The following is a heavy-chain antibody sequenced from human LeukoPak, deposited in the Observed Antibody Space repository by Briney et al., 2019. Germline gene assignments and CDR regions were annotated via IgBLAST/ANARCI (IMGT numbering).Heavy chain of an antibody. CDR2: IKQDGSEK. CDR3: AKNGGSFDY. J-gene: IGHJ4*02. D-gene: IGHD2-8*01. V-gene: IGHV3-7*02. CDR1: GFTFSSYW. Sequence: PGGSLRLSCAASGFTFSSYWMTWVRQAPGKGLEWVANIKQDGSEKYYVDSVKGRFTISRDNAKNSLYLQMNSTRAEDSAVYYCAKNGGSFDYWGQGALVTVSS.